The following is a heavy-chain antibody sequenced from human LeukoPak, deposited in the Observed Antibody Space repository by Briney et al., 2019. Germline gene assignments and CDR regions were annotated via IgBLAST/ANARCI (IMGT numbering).Heavy chain of an antibody. Sequence: GGSLRLSCVASGFTFSDYWMTWVRQAPGKGLEWVANIKEDGSVKYYVDSVKGRFTISRDNAKNSLYLQLNSLRVEDTAVYYCETDGTDGRGSFGWFDSWGQGILVTVSS. D-gene: IGHD3-10*01. V-gene: IGHV3-7*01. CDR3: ETDGTDGRGSFGWFDS. CDR1: GFTFSDYW. CDR2: IKEDGSVK. J-gene: IGHJ5*01.